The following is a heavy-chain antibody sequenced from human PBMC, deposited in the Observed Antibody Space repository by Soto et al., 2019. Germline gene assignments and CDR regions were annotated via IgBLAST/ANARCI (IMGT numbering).Heavy chain of an antibody. CDR1: GGSLSGYY. CDR3: ARGHPAAY. V-gene: IGHV4-34*01. J-gene: IGHJ4*02. Sequence: QVQLQQWGAGLLKPSETLSLTCAVYGGSLSGYYWSWIRQPPGKGPEWIGEINHTGGTNYNSSLKSRVTISAATSKNQFSLKITSMTAADTAVYYCARGHPAAYWGQGTLVTVSS. CDR2: INHTGGT.